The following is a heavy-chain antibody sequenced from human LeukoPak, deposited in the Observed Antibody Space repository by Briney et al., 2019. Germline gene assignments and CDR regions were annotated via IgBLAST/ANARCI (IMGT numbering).Heavy chain of an antibody. CDR1: GYTFTSYY. V-gene: IGHV1-46*01. Sequence: ASVKVSCKASGYTFTSYYMHWVRQAPGQGLEWMGIINPSGGSTSYAQKFQGRVTMTRDMSTSTVYMELSSLRSEDTAVYYCARDVVVVPAAIGWFDPWGQGTLVTVSS. CDR2: INPSGGST. CDR3: ARDVVVVPAAIGWFDP. J-gene: IGHJ5*02. D-gene: IGHD2-2*02.